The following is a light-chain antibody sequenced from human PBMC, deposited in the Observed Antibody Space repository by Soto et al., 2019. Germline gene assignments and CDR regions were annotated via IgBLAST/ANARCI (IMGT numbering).Light chain of an antibody. CDR2: DTN. CDR1: KSNVGRNY. CDR3: GTWDSRLSGVL. V-gene: IGLV1-51*01. Sequence: QSVLTQPPSVSAAPGQTVTVSCSGNKSNVGRNYVSWYQQFPGTAPRLLIYDTNKRPSGIPGRFSGSKSGTSATLGITGLRTGYEAIYYCGTWDSRLSGVLFGGGTKLTVL. J-gene: IGLJ3*02.